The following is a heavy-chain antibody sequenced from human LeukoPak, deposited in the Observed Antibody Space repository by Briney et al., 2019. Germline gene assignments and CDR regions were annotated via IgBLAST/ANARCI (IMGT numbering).Heavy chain of an antibody. CDR1: AFTFRTYG. CDR2: ISYDANNK. Sequence: PGGSLRLSCAASAFTFRTYGMHWVRQAPGKGLEWVAVISYDANNKYYSDSVKGRFTISRDNSKNTLYLQMDSLRVEDTAVYYCAKDHHPARTDGYYFDYWGQGTLVTVSS. D-gene: IGHD5-24*01. CDR3: AKDHHPARTDGYYFDY. V-gene: IGHV3-30*18. J-gene: IGHJ4*02.